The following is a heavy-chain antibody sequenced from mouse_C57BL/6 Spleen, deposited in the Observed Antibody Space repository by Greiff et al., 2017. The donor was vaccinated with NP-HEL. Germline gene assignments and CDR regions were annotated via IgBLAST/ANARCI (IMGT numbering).Heavy chain of an antibody. J-gene: IGHJ3*01. CDR1: GFTFSDYY. CDR3: AREGGYYGRSSFAY. D-gene: IGHD1-1*01. CDR2: INYDGSST. Sequence: EVQLVESEGGLVQPGSSMKLSCTASGFTFSDYYMAWVRQVPEKGLEWVANINYDGSSTYYLDSLKSRFIISRDNAKNILYLQMSSLKSEDTATYYCAREGGYYGRSSFAYWGQGTLVTVSA. V-gene: IGHV5-16*01.